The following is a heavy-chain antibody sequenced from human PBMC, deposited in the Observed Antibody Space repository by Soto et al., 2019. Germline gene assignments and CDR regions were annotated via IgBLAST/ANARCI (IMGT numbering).Heavy chain of an antibody. D-gene: IGHD1-26*01. CDR2: IYPGDSDT. CDR3: AGHPLKELGGSAFDI. J-gene: IGHJ3*02. CDR1: GYSFTSYW. V-gene: IGHV5-51*01. Sequence: ESLKTSCKGSGYSFTSYWLGWVRQIPGKGLEWMGIIYPGDSDTRYSPSFQGQVTISADKSISTAYLQWSSLKASDTAMYYCAGHPLKELGGSAFDIWGQGTMVTVSS.